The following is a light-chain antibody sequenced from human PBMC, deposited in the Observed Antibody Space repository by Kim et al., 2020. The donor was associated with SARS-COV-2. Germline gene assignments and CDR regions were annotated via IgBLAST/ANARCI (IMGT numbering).Light chain of an antibody. Sequence: LPPGERATLSCRASQSVSSSYLAWYQQKPGQAPRLLIYGASSRATGIPDRFSGSGSGTDFTLTISRLEPEDFAVYYCQQYGSPITFGQGTRLEIK. J-gene: IGKJ5*01. CDR2: GAS. CDR3: QQYGSPIT. CDR1: QSVSSSY. V-gene: IGKV3-20*01.